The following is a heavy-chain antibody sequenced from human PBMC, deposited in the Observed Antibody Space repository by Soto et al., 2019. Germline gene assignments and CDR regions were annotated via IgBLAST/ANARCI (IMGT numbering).Heavy chain of an antibody. CDR2: ISYDGSNK. D-gene: IGHD5-12*01. CDR1: GFTFSSYA. J-gene: IGHJ4*02. CDR3: SCGYIFTSWAFDY. V-gene: IGHV3-30-3*01. Sequence: GGSLRLSCAASGFTFSSYAMHWVRQAPGKGLEWVAVISYDGSNKYYADSVKGRFTISRDNSKNTLYLQMNSLRAEDTAVYYCSCGYIFTSWAFDYCGQGTLVTVSS.